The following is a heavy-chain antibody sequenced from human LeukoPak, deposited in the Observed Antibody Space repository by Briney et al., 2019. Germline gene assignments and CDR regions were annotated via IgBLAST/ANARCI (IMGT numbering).Heavy chain of an antibody. V-gene: IGHV1-8*01. Sequence: ASVKVSCKASGYTFTSYDINWVRQATGQGLEWMGWVNPNTGNTGYAQEFQGRVTMTRNTSISTAYMELSSLRSEDTAVYYCARAWVISRLGDAFDIWGQGTMVTVSS. J-gene: IGHJ3*02. CDR1: GYTFTSYD. CDR3: ARAWVISRLGDAFDI. D-gene: IGHD7-27*01. CDR2: VNPNTGNT.